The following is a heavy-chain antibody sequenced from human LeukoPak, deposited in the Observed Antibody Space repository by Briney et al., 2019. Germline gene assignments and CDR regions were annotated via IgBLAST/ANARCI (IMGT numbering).Heavy chain of an antibody. CDR3: AKVGQLWLFQPFDY. D-gene: IGHD5-18*01. CDR2: ISGSGGTT. Sequence: GGSLRLSCAASGFTFSSYGMSWVRQAPGKGLQWVSAISGSGGTTYYADSVKGRFTISRDNSKTPLYLQMNSLRAEDTAVYYCAKVGQLWLFQPFDYWGQGTLVTVSS. V-gene: IGHV3-23*01. CDR1: GFTFSSYG. J-gene: IGHJ4*02.